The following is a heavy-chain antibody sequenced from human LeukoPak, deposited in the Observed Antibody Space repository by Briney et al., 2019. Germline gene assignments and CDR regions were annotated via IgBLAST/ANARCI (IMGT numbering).Heavy chain of an antibody. CDR1: GGTFSSYA. CDR3: ARDDNYVSPTGSPPFDP. J-gene: IGHJ5*02. D-gene: IGHD3-16*01. CDR2: IIPIFGTA. V-gene: IGHV1-69*05. Sequence: SVKVSCKASGGTFSSYAISWVRQAPGQGLEWMGGIIPIFGTANYAQKFQGRVTITTDESTSTAYMELSSLRSEDTAVYYCARDDNYVSPTGSPPFDPWGQGTLVTVSS.